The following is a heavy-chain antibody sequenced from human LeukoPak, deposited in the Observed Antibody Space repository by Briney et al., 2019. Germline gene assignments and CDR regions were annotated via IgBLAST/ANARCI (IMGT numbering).Heavy chain of an antibody. CDR2: ISYDGSNK. J-gene: IGHJ4*02. D-gene: IGHD2-2*01. CDR1: GFTFSSYG. Sequence: GGSLRLSCAASGFTFSSYGMHWVRQAPGKGLEWVAVISYDGSNKYYADSVKGRFTISRDNSKNTLYLQMNSLRAEDTAVYYCGSGNSIDYWGQGTLVTVSS. V-gene: IGHV3-30*03. CDR3: GSGNSIDY.